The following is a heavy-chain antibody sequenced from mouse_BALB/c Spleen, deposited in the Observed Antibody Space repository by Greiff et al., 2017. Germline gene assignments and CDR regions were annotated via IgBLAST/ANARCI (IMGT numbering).Heavy chain of an antibody. D-gene: IGHD2-1*01. CDR1: GYSFTSYW. CDR3: ARSRQEGGNSFAY. J-gene: IGHJ3*01. Sequence: QVQLQQSGPQLVRPGASVKISCKASGYSFTSYWMHWVKQRPGQGLEWIGMIDPSDSETRLNQKFKDKATLTVDKSSSTAYMQLSSPTSEDSAVYYCARSRQEGGNSFAYWGQGTLVTVSA. V-gene: IGHV1S127*01. CDR2: IDPSDSET.